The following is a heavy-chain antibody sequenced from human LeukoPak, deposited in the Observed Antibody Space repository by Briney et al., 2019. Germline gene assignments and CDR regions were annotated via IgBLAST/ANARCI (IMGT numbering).Heavy chain of an antibody. CDR2: INHSGST. CDR1: GGSFSGYY. J-gene: IGHJ4*02. D-gene: IGHD3-10*01. CDR3: ASWIYGSGSYYNPNFDY. Sequence: SETLSLTCAVYGGSFSGYYWSWIRQPPGKGLEWIGEINHSGSTNYNPSLKSRVTISVDTSKNQFSLKLSSVTAADTAVYYCASWIYGSGSYYNPNFDYWGQGTLVTVSS. V-gene: IGHV4-34*01.